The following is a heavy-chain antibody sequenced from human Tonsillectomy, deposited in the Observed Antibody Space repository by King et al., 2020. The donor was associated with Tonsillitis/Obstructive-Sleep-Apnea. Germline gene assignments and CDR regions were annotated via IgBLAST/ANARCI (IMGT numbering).Heavy chain of an antibody. J-gene: IGHJ4*02. V-gene: IGHV3-74*01. CDR3: ARVDRSGWDSLDY. Sequence: VQLVESGGGLVQPGGSLRLSCAASGFTFSSYWIHWVRQAPGKGLVWVSRISSDGSSTTYADSVKGRFTISRDNAKNTVYLQMNRLRAEDTAVYFCARVDRSGWDSLDYWGQGTLVTVSS. CDR2: ISSDGSST. CDR1: GFTFSSYW. D-gene: IGHD6-19*01.